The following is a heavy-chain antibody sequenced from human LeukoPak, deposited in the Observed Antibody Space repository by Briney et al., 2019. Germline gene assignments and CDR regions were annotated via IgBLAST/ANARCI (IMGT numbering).Heavy chain of an antibody. Sequence: SETLSLTCAVSGYSISSGYYWGWIRQPPGKGLEWIGSIYHSGSTYYNPSLKSRVTISVDTSNNQFSLKLSSVTAADTAVYYCARQFEQWLVPGEFDYWGQGTLVTVSS. J-gene: IGHJ4*02. CDR3: ARQFEQWLVPGEFDY. D-gene: IGHD6-19*01. V-gene: IGHV4-38-2*01. CDR1: GYSISSGYY. CDR2: IYHSGST.